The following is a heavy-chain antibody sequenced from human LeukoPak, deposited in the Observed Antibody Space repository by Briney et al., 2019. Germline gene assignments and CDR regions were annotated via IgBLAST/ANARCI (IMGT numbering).Heavy chain of an antibody. D-gene: IGHD3-22*01. CDR3: TRTRWTSGYYFDY. J-gene: IGHJ4*02. Sequence: PGGSLRLSCAASGFTFNNYAMGWVRQAPRKGLEWVSAISGSGSSTYYTDSVKGRFTISRDNSKNTLFLQMNSLRVEDTAVYYCTRTRWTSGYYFDYWGQGTLVTVSS. CDR1: GFTFNNYA. V-gene: IGHV3-23*01. CDR2: ISGSGSST.